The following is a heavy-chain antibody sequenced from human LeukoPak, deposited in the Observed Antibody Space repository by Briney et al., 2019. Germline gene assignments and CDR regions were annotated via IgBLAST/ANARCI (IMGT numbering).Heavy chain of an antibody. D-gene: IGHD1-1*01. CDR3: ARLVATTGRLYFDY. J-gene: IGHJ4*02. CDR2: IYSGGNT. V-gene: IGHV3-53*01. Sequence: GGSLRLSCAASGFTVSSNYMGWVRQAPGKGLEYVSVIYSGGNTYYARSVKGRFTISRDNSKNTFYLQMNSLRAEDTAVFYCARLVATTGRLYFDYWGQGTLVTVPP. CDR1: GFTVSSNY.